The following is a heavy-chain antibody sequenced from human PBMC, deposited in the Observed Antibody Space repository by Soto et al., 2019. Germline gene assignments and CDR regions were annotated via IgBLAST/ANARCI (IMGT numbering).Heavy chain of an antibody. CDR2: ILVGGST. V-gene: IGHV3-23*01. CDR1: GFICSSYD. CDR3: AKATATGGGAFEI. D-gene: IGHD2-8*02. Sequence: GGSLRLSCAVSGFICSSYDMSWVRQAPGKGLEWVSTILVGGSTHYEDSVKGRFTISRDTSKNTVYLQMNSLTAGDTAVYYCAKATATGGGAFEIYGQGTMVTVSS. J-gene: IGHJ3*02.